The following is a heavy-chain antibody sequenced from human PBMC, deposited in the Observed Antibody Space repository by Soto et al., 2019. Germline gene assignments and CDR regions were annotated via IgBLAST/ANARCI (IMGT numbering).Heavy chain of an antibody. V-gene: IGHV3-23*01. D-gene: IGHD4-17*01. CDR1: GFTFSSYA. CDR2: ISGSGTST. Sequence: GGSLRLSCAASGFTFSSYAMSWVRQAPGKGLKWISSISGSGTSTYYADSVKGRFTISRDNSKSTMYLQMNSLRAEDTALYFCAKENTPDYGDYVDYWGQGTLVTVSS. CDR3: AKENTPDYGDYVDY. J-gene: IGHJ4*02.